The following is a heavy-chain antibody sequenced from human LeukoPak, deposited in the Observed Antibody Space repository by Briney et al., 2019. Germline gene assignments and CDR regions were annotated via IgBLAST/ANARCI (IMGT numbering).Heavy chain of an antibody. V-gene: IGHV4-59*01. CDR3: ASGGVVSRLVGYFDY. CDR1: GSSISSYY. D-gene: IGHD2-8*02. CDR2: IYYSGST. J-gene: IGHJ4*02. Sequence: SETLSLTCTVSGSSISSYYWSWIRQPPGKGLEWIGYIYYSGSTNYNPSLKSRVTISVDTSKNQFSLKLSSVTAADTAVYYCASGGVVSRLVGYFDYWGQGTLVTVSS.